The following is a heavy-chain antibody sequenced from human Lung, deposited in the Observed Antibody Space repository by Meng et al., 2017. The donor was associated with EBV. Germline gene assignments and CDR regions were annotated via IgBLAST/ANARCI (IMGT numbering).Heavy chain of an antibody. Sequence: QLQLVQAGSELKKPGGSVKVSCKASGYTFTSYAMNWVRQAPGQGLEWMGWINTNSGNPTYAQGFTGRFVFSLDTSGNTAYLQITSLKGGDTAVDKCARGDCYVRSRLDNLGDGSLVTVSS. CDR3: ARGDCYVRSRLDN. D-gene: IGHD2-21*01. CDR1: GYTFTSYA. V-gene: IGHV7-4-1*02. J-gene: IGHJ4*01. CDR2: INTNSGNP.